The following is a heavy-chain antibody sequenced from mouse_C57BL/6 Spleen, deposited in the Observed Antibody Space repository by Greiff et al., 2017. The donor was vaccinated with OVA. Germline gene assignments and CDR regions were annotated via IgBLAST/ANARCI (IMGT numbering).Heavy chain of an antibody. CDR1: GFTFSDYG. CDR3: AREDWDDEGDFDY. CDR2: IRSGSSTI. J-gene: IGHJ2*01. Sequence: EVQLQQSGGGLVKPGGSLKLSCAASGFTFSDYGMHWVRQAPERGLEWVAYIRSGSSTIYYADTVKGRFTISRDTAKNTLFLQMIMLRSEDTAMYYGAREDWDDEGDFDYWGQGTTVTVSS. V-gene: IGHV5-17*01. D-gene: IGHD4-1*01.